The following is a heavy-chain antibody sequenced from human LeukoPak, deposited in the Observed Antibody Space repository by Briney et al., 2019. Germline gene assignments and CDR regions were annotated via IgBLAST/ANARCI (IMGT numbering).Heavy chain of an antibody. Sequence: PGGSLRLSCSASGFAFSSYALHWVRQAPGKGPEYVSAITSDGGTTYYADSVKGRFTISRDNSKNTLYLQMNSLRGEDAAVYYCASTSRGVIDYWGQGTLVTVSS. CDR1: GFAFSSYA. V-gene: IGHV3-64*04. D-gene: IGHD3-10*01. CDR3: ASTSRGVIDY. CDR2: ITSDGGTT. J-gene: IGHJ4*02.